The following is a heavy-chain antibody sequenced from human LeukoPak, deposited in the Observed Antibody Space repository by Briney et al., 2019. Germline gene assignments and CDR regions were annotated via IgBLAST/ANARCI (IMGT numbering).Heavy chain of an antibody. CDR1: GYTLTELS. D-gene: IGHD3-22*01. CDR2: FDPEDGET. Sequence: ASVKVSCKVSGYTLTELSMHWVRQAPGKGLEWMGGFDPEDGETIYAQKFQGRVSMTEDTSTDTAYMELSSLRSEDTAVYYCATSGWGSGYYGFDYWGQGTLVTASS. V-gene: IGHV1-24*01. J-gene: IGHJ4*02. CDR3: ATSGWGSGYYGFDY.